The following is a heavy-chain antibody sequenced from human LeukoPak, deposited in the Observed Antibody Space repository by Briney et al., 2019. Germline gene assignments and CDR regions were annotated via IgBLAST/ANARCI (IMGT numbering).Heavy chain of an antibody. V-gene: IGHV1-69*02. D-gene: IGHD3-3*01. J-gene: IGHJ6*03. Sequence: ASVKVSCKASGGTFSSYTISWVRQAPGQGLEWMGRIIPILGIANYAQKFQGRVTITADKSTSTAYMELSSLRSEDTAVYYCARLPRYYDFWSGYYGGSYMDDWGKGTTVTVSS. CDR2: IIPILGIA. CDR1: GGTFSSYT. CDR3: ARLPRYYDFWSGYYGGSYMDD.